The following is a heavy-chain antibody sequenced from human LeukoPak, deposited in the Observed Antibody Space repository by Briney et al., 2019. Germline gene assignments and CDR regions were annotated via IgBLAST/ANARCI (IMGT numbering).Heavy chain of an antibody. CDR1: GGSVSSGSYY. CDR2: IYYSGST. V-gene: IGHV4-61*01. CDR3: ARVVKVVLMVYATYYFDY. D-gene: IGHD2-8*01. Sequence: SETLSLTCTVSGGSVSSGSYYWSWIRQPPGKGLEWIGYIYYSGSTNYNPSLKSRVTISVDTSKNQFSLKLSSVTAADTAVYYCARVVKVVLMVYATYYFDYWGQGTLVIVSS. J-gene: IGHJ4*02.